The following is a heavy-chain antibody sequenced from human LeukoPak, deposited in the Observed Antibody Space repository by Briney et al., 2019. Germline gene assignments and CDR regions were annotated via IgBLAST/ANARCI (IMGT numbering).Heavy chain of an antibody. V-gene: IGHV4-34*01. CDR1: GGSFSGYY. CDR3: ATHVVVTAISPDAFDI. CDR2: INHSGST. Sequence: SETLSLTGTVYGGSFSGYYWSWIRQPPGKGLEWIGEINHSGSTNYNPSLKSRVTISVDASKNQFSLKLSSVTAADTAVYYCATHVVVTAISPDAFDIWGQGTMVTVSS. D-gene: IGHD2-21*02. J-gene: IGHJ3*02.